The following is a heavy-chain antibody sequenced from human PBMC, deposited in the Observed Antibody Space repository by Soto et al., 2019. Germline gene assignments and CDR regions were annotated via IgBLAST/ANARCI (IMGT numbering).Heavy chain of an antibody. D-gene: IGHD4-17*01. J-gene: IGHJ4*02. CDR3: ARGPLDLRPYFGY. V-gene: IGHV1-69*06. CDR1: GGTLSSYL. CDR2: IIPIFGTA. Sequence: QVQLVQSGAEVKKPGSSVKVSCKASGGTLSSYLITWGGKPPGQGLEWMGGIIPIFGTANYAQKFQGRVTITADKSTSTAYMELSSLRSEDTAVYYCARGPLDLRPYFGYWGQGTLVTVSS.